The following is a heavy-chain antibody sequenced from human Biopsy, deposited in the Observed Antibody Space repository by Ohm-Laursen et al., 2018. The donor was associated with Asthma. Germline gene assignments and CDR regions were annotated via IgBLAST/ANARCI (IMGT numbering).Heavy chain of an antibody. CDR3: ARDVDLRSVY. CDR2: IKEDGSEK. J-gene: IGHJ4*01. V-gene: IGHV3-7*05. CDR1: GFTFSTSW. D-gene: IGHD2-15*01. Sequence: SLRLSCAASGFTFSTSWLTWVCQAPAKGLEWVANIKEDGSEKNYVDSVKGRFTISRDNDKNSLYLQMNSLRAEDTAVYYCARDVDLRSVYWGHGTLVTVSS.